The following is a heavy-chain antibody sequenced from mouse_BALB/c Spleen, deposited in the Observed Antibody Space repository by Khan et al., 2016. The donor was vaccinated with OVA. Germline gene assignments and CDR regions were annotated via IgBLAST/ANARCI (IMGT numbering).Heavy chain of an antibody. J-gene: IGHJ4*01. CDR2: ISPGSGSP. D-gene: IGHD1-1*01. Sequence: DLVKPGASLKLSCKASGYTFTSYWINRIKQRPGQGPEWIGHISPGSGSPYYKAMFTGKATLTVETSSTTAYIQLSSLPSEDSAVYFCAKSNYDGSGLCAMDYCGQGTSVTVSS. CDR1: GYTFTSYW. V-gene: IGHV1S41*01. CDR3: AKSNYDGSGLCAMDY.